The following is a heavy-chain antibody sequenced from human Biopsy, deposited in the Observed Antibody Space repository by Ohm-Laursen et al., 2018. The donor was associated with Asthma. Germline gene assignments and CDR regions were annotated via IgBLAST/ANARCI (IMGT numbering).Heavy chain of an antibody. CDR3: ARKAGSCISRTCYSLDF. D-gene: IGHD2-2*01. V-gene: IGHV1-69*13. CDR2: INSVFGTT. CDR1: GGTFNTYI. J-gene: IGHJ4*02. Sequence: SVKVSCKSLGGTFNTYIIGWVRQAPGQGLEWMGGINSVFGTTTYPQKFQDRVTITADDSTSTVYMELSSLRSEDTAVYYCARKAGSCISRTCYSLDFWGQGTLVTASS.